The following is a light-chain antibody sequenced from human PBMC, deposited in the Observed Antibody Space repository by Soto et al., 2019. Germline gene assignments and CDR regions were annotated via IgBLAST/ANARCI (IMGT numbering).Light chain of an antibody. CDR3: CSYAGSYSWV. Sequence: QSALTQPRSGSGSPGQSVTISCTGTSSDVGGYNYVSWYQQHPGKAPKLMIYDVSKRPSGVPDRFSGSKSGNTASLTISGLQAEDEADYYCCSYAGSYSWVFGGGTKVTLL. V-gene: IGLV2-11*01. J-gene: IGLJ3*02. CDR2: DVS. CDR1: SSDVGGYNY.